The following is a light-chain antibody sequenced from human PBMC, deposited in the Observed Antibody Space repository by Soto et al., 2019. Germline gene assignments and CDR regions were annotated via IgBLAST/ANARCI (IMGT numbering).Light chain of an antibody. J-gene: IGLJ1*01. CDR2: EVN. CDR3: SSFVHGTSYV. CDR1: SNDVGRFNY. Sequence: QSALTQAPSASGSPGQSVTISCAGTSNDVGRFNYVSGYQRHPGKAPKLIIYEVNKRTSGVPDRFSGSKSGNTASLTVSGLQAEDEADYFCSSFVHGTSYVFGTGTKLTVL. V-gene: IGLV2-8*01.